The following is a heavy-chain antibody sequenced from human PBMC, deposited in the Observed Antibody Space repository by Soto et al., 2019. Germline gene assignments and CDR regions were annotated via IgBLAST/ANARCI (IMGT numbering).Heavy chain of an antibody. CDR1: GFTFSSYW. J-gene: IGHJ6*02. CDR3: ARVESQLRYFDRVYYYYGMDV. CDR2: INSDGSST. Sequence: PGGSLRLSCAASGFTFSSYWMHWVRQAPGKGLVWVSRINSDGSSTSYADSVKGRSTISRDNAKNTLYLQMNSLRAEDTAVYYCARVESQLRYFDRVYYYYGMDVWGQWTTVTVSS. V-gene: IGHV3-74*01. D-gene: IGHD3-9*01.